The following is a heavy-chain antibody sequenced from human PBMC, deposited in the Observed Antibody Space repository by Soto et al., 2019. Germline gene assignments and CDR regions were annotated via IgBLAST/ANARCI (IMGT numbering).Heavy chain of an antibody. CDR1: GFTFSSYA. J-gene: IGHJ4*02. V-gene: IGHV3-23*01. CDR3: AKDRGTGLHLGELPRTTEYYFDY. D-gene: IGHD3-16*01. CDR2: ISGSGGST. Sequence: GGSLRLSCAASGFTFSSYAMSWVHQAPGKGLEWVSAISGSGGSTYYADSVKGRFTISRDNSKNTLYLQMNSLRAEDTAVYYCAKDRGTGLHLGELPRTTEYYFDYWGQGTLVTVSS.